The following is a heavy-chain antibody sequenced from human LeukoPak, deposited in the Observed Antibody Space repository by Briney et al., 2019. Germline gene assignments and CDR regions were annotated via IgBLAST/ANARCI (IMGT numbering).Heavy chain of an antibody. CDR2: ISYDGSNK. V-gene: IGHV3-30-3*01. D-gene: IGHD2-2*01. J-gene: IGHJ4*02. Sequence: PGGSLRLSYAASGFTFSSYAMHWVRQAPGKGLEWVAVISYDGSNKYYADSVKGRFTISRDNSKNTLYLQMNSLRAEDTAVYYCARDLYCSSTSCYPLYYFDYWGQGTLVTVSS. CDR3: ARDLYCSSTSCYPLYYFDY. CDR1: GFTFSSYA.